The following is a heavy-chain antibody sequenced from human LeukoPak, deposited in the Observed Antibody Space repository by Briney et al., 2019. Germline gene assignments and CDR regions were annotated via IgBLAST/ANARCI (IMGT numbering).Heavy chain of an antibody. V-gene: IGHV3-23*01. J-gene: IGHJ4*02. D-gene: IGHD6-19*01. Sequence: GGSLRVSCAASGFTFSSYAMSWVRQAPGKGLEWVSAISGSSGSTYYADSVKGRFTISRDNSKNTLYLQMNSLRAEDTAVYYCAKVDSGWFDYWGQGTLVTVSS. CDR1: GFTFSSYA. CDR3: AKVDSGWFDY. CDR2: ISGSSGST.